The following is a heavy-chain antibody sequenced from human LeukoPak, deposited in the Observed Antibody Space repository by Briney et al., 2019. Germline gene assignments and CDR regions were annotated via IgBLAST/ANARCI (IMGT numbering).Heavy chain of an antibody. D-gene: IGHD7-27*01. Sequence: GGSLRLSCAASGFSFSSYSMNWVRQAPGRGLEWISYISSGSRTIFYADSVKGRFTISRDNAKNSLYLLMNSLRADDTAAYYCARESITGGRDFDYWGQGTLITVSS. CDR2: ISSGSRTI. CDR1: GFSFSSYS. J-gene: IGHJ4*02. CDR3: ARESITGGRDFDY. V-gene: IGHV3-48*01.